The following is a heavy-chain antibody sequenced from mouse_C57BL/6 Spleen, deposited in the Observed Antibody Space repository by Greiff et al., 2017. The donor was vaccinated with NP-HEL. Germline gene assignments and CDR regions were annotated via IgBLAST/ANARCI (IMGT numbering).Heavy chain of an antibody. V-gene: IGHV6-3*01. J-gene: IGHJ2*01. CDR1: GFTFSNYW. Sequence: EVKLVESGGGLVQPGGSMKLSCVASGFTFSNYWMNWVRQSPEKGLEWVAQIRLKSDNYATHYAESVKGRFTISRDDSKSSVYLQMNNLRAEDTGNYYCTGGYGNCLDYWGQGTTLTVSS. CDR3: TGGYGNCLDY. CDR2: IRLKSDNYAT. D-gene: IGHD2-1*01.